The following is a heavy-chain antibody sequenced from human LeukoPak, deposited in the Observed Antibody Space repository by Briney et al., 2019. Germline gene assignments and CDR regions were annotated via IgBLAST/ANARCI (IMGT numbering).Heavy chain of an antibody. CDR3: ARHLATVTASRQYYYYGMDV. V-gene: IGHV5-51*01. Sequence: GESLKISCKGSGYSFTNYWIGWVRQVPGKGLEWMGIIYPVDSDIRYNPSFQGQVTISVDKSISTTYLQWSSLKASDTAIYYCARHLATVTASRQYYYYGMDVWGQGTTVTVSS. D-gene: IGHD4-17*01. CDR2: IYPVDSDI. J-gene: IGHJ6*02. CDR1: GYSFTNYW.